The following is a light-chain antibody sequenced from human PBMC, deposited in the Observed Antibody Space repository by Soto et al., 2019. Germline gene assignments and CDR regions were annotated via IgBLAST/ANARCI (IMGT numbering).Light chain of an antibody. J-gene: IGKJ4*01. Sequence: IEMTQSPSTLSASVGDRVIITCRASQSISNWLAWYQQKPGKAPNLLIYKASSLKSGVPSRFSGSGSGTEFTLTISSLQPDDFATYYCQQYDSYPLTFGGGTKVDIK. V-gene: IGKV1-5*03. CDR1: QSISNW. CDR3: QQYDSYPLT. CDR2: KAS.